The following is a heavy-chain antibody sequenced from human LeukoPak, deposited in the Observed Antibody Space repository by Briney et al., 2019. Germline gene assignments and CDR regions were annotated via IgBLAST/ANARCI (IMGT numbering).Heavy chain of an antibody. V-gene: IGHV4-31*03. CDR2: IYYSGST. Sequence: SQTLSLTCTVSGGSISSGGYYWSWIRQHPGKGLEWIGYIYYSGSTYYNPSLKSRVTIPVDTSKNQFSLKLSSVTAADTAVYYCARVVRIAAAGQFDYWGQGTLVTVSS. CDR1: GGSISSGGYY. CDR3: ARVVRIAAAGQFDY. D-gene: IGHD6-13*01. J-gene: IGHJ4*02.